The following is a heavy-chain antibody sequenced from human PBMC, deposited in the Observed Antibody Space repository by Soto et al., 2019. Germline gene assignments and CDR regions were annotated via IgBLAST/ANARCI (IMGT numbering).Heavy chain of an antibody. D-gene: IGHD3-22*01. CDR1: GFTVSSNY. CDR3: ARDRVESGYPEYFQH. J-gene: IGHJ1*01. Sequence: EVQLVESGGGLIQPGGSLRLSCAASGFTVSSNYMSWVRQAPGKGLGWVSVIYSGGSTYYADSVKGRSTISRDNSKNTLYLQMTSLRAEDTAVYYCARDRVESGYPEYFQHWGQGTLVTVSS. CDR2: IYSGGST. V-gene: IGHV3-53*01.